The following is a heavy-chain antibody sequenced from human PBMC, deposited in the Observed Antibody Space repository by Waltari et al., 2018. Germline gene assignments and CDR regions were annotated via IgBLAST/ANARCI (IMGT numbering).Heavy chain of an antibody. V-gene: IGHV3-23*01. CDR2: ISGSGGST. J-gene: IGHJ2*01. CDR3: AKRGGDSSGLAGSYWYLDL. Sequence: EVQLLESGGGLVQPGGSLRLSCAASGFTFSSYAMSWVRQAPGKGLEWVSAISGSGGSTYYADAVKGRFTISRDNSKSTLYLQMNSLRAEDTAVYYCAKRGGDSSGLAGSYWYLDLWGRGTLVTVSS. D-gene: IGHD3-22*01. CDR1: GFTFSSYA.